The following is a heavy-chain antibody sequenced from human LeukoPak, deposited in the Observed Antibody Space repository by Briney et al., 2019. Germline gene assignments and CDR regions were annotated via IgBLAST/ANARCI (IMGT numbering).Heavy chain of an antibody. CDR1: WFTFRSYG. V-gene: IGHV3-30*18. CDR2: IPYDGSSK. D-gene: IGHD1-26*01. J-gene: IGHJ4*02. CDR3: AKDLRSSADSKMGAADY. Sequence: GVSPRLSCTTPWFTFRSYGFHWGRQAPGQGAELVGIIPYDGSSKYEADSVKGRFTISRDSSKNTLYLQMNSLRAEDTAVYYCAKDLRSSADSKMGAADYWGQGTLVTVSS.